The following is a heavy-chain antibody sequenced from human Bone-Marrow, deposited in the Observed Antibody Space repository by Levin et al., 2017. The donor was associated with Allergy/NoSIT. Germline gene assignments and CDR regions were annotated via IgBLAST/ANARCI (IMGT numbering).Heavy chain of an antibody. J-gene: IGHJ4*02. CDR1: GFTFNIYS. CDR2: IGGTTSTI. V-gene: IGHV3-48*02. D-gene: IGHD2-21*01. Sequence: PGGSLRLSCAASGFTFNIYSMHWVRQAPGKGLEWVSYIGGTTSTILYADSVKGRFTISRDNAKNSLYLQMNSLRDEVTAIYYCARGFAVDRSYFDSWGQGTLVTVSS. CDR3: ARGFAVDRSYFDS.